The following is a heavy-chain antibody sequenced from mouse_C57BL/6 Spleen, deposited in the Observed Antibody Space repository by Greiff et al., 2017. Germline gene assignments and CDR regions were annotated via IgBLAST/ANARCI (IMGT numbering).Heavy chain of an antibody. CDR3: ARRRENFDY. J-gene: IGHJ2*01. CDR2: IYPSDSET. V-gene: IGHV1-61*01. Sequence: QVHVKQPGAELVRPGSSVKLSCKASGYTFTSYWMDWVKQRPGQGLEWIGNIYPSDSETHYNQKFKDKATLTVDKSSSTAYMQLISLTSEDSAVYYCARRRENFDYWGQGTTLTVSS. CDR1: GYTFTSYW.